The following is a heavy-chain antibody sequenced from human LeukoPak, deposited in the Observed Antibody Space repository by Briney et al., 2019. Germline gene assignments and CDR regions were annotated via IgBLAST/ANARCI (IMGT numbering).Heavy chain of an antibody. CDR1: GYTFTSYA. CDR2: INAGNGNT. V-gene: IGHV1-3*01. Sequence: PMASVNVSCKASGYTFTSYAMHWVRQAPGQRLEWMGWINAGNGNTKYSQKFQGRVTITRDTSASTAYMELSSLRSGDTAVYYCARVRSLSGYSSSSAPYYFDYWGQGTLVTVSS. J-gene: IGHJ4*02. CDR3: ARVRSLSGYSSSSAPYYFDY. D-gene: IGHD6-6*01.